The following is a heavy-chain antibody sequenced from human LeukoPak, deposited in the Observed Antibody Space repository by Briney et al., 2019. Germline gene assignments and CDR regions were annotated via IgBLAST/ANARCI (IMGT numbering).Heavy chain of an antibody. V-gene: IGHV1-69*13. CDR1: GGTFSSYA. D-gene: IGHD3-3*01. J-gene: IGHJ4*02. CDR2: IIPIFGTA. Sequence: ASVKVSCKASGGTFSSYAISWVRQAPGQGLEWMGGIIPIFGTANYAQKFQGRVTITADESTSTAYMELSSLRSEDTAVYYCARVMASMEWLPVLDYWGQGTLVTVSS. CDR3: ARVMASMEWLPVLDY.